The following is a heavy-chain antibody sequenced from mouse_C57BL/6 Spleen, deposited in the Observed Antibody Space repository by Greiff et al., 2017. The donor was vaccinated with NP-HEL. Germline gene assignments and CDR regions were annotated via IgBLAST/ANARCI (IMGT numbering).Heavy chain of an antibody. J-gene: IGHJ3*01. D-gene: IGHD4-1*01. CDR2: IDPSDSYT. CDR1: GYTFTSYW. V-gene: IGHV1-69*01. CDR3: AFNWEGFAY. Sequence: QVQLQQPGAELVMPGASVKLSCKASGYTFTSYWMHWVKQRPGQGLEWIGEIDPSDSYTNYNQKFKGKSTLTVDKSSSTAYMQLSSLTSEDSAVYYCAFNWEGFAYWGQGTLGTVSA.